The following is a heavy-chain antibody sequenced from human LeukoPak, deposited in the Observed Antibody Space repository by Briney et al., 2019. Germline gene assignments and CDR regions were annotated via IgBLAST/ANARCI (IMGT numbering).Heavy chain of an antibody. CDR2: ISSSGSTI. CDR3: ARDRSGYDYYYYYYMDV. CDR1: GFTFSSYE. J-gene: IGHJ6*03. D-gene: IGHD5-12*01. V-gene: IGHV3-48*03. Sequence: GXSLRLSCAASGFTFSSYEMNWVRQAPGKGLEWVSYISSSGSTIYYADSVKGRFTISRDNAKNSLYLQMNSLRAEDTAVYYCARDRSGYDYYYYYYMDVWGKGTTVTVSS.